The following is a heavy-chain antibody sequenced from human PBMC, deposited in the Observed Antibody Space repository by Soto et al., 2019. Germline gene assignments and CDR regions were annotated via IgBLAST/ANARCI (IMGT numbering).Heavy chain of an antibody. J-gene: IGHJ4*01. V-gene: IGHV5-51*01. CDR1: GYSFPTCW. Sequence: GESLKISCKGFGYSFPTCWIGWVRQMPGKGLEWMASTYCGDSDTRYSPSFQGQVTISADKSISTAYLQWSSLKASDSAMYYCVRQGYGGTPTDCWGHGTLVTVSS. CDR2: TYCGDSDT. CDR3: VRQGYGGTPTDC. D-gene: IGHD2-15*01.